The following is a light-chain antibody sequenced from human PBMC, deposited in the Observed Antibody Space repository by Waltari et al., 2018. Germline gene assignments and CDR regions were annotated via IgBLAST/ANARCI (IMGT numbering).Light chain of an antibody. J-gene: IGKJ2*01. CDR2: AAS. V-gene: IGKV1-39*01. CDR3: QQGYRTPHT. CDR1: QSIGTS. Sequence: DIQLMQSPSSLSTDVGDRVTITCRASQSIGTSLNWYQQKAGKAPNLLIYAASSLSSGVSSWFSGFGSGTDFTLTITSLQPEDFGTYFCQQGYRTPHTFGQGTKLDIK.